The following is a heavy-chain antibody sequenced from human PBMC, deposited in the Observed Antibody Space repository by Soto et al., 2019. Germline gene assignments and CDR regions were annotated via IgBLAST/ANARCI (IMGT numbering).Heavy chain of an antibody. V-gene: IGHV1-3*01. CDR3: ARVGTNRIPRGYSGYDFSYYYYMDV. Sequence: ASVKVSCKASGYTFTSYAMHWVRQAPGQRLEWMGWINAGNGNTKYSQKFQGRVTITRDTSASTAYMELSSLRSEDTAVYYCARVGTNRIPRGYSGYDFSYYYYMDVWGKGTTVTVSS. J-gene: IGHJ6*03. D-gene: IGHD5-12*01. CDR2: INAGNGNT. CDR1: GYTFTSYA.